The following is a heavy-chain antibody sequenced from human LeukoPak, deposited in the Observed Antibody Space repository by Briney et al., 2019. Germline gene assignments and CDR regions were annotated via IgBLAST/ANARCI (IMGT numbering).Heavy chain of an antibody. Sequence: GGSLRLSCAASGFTFSSYAMSWVRQAPGRGLEWASSTAGSGISKDYADSVKGRFTISKDKSKNTLYLQMDNLRAEDTGVYFCARLPTFYYDSSGYHYDYWGQGTLVTVSS. CDR1: GFTFSSYA. CDR2: TAGSGISK. J-gene: IGHJ4*02. CDR3: ARLPTFYYDSSGYHYDY. V-gene: IGHV3-23*01. D-gene: IGHD3-22*01.